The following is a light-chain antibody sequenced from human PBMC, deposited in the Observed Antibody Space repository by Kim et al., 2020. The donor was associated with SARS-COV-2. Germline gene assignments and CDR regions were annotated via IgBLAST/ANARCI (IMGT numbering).Light chain of an antibody. V-gene: IGLV1-40*01. J-gene: IGLJ3*02. CDR2: GST. Sequence: GAPGQRAPTSGPGIGAGYDAHWYQQLPGTAPKLLIYGSTNRPSGVPDRFSGSKSGTSASLAVTGLQPEDEGDYYCQSYDRSLSAWVFGGGTKLTVL. CDR1: GAGYD. CDR3: QSYDRSLSAWV.